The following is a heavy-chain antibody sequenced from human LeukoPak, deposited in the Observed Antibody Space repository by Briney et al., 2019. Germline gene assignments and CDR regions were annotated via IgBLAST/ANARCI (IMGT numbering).Heavy chain of an antibody. V-gene: IGHV1-69*13. D-gene: IGHD5-12*01. CDR3: ARGPPQSPSYSGYDYYFDY. CDR1: GGTFSSYA. J-gene: IGHJ4*02. CDR2: IIPIFGTA. Sequence: SVKVSCKASGGTFSSYAISWVRQAPGQGLEWMGGIIPIFGTANYAQKFQGRVTITADESTSTAYMELSSLRSEDTAVYYCARGPPQSPSYSGYDYYFDYWGQGTLVTVSS.